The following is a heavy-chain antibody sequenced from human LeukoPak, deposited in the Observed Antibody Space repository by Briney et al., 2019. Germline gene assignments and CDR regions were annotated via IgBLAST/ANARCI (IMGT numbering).Heavy chain of an antibody. V-gene: IGHV1-3*01. J-gene: IGHJ4*02. CDR2: INAGNGNT. D-gene: IGHD3-10*01. Sequence: GASVKVSSKASGYTFTSYAMHWVRQAPGQRLEWMGWINAGNGNTKYSQKFQGRVTLTRDTSASTAYMELSSLRSEDTAVYFCARDLRGEYYFDYWGQGTPVTVSS. CDR1: GYTFTSYA. CDR3: ARDLRGEYYFDY.